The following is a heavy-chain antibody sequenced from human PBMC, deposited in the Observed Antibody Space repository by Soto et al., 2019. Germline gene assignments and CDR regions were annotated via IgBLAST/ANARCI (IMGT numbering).Heavy chain of an antibody. CDR3: TPLVNGEGFDY. D-gene: IGHD2-8*01. V-gene: IGHV3-15*01. CDR1: GFTFSNAW. Sequence: GGSLRLSCAASGFTFSNAWMSWVRQAPGKGLEWVGRIKSKTDGGTTDYAAPVKGRFTISRDDSKNTLYLQMNSLKTEDTAVYYCTPLVNGEGFDYWGQGTLVTVSS. J-gene: IGHJ4*02. CDR2: IKSKTDGGTT.